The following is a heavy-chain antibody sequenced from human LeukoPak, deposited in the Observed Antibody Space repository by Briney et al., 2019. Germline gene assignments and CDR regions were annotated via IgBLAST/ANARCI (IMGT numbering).Heavy chain of an antibody. CDR1: GFTFSSSW. D-gene: IGHD3-22*01. CDR2: INNDGSST. Sequence: GGSLRLSCAASGFTFSSSWMHWVRQGPGRGLMWVSRINNDGSSTSYADSVKGRFTISRDNAKNTLYLQMNSLRADDTAVYYCARARDYYDSSGSSDYWGQGTLVTVSS. V-gene: IGHV3-74*01. J-gene: IGHJ4*02. CDR3: ARARDYYDSSGSSDY.